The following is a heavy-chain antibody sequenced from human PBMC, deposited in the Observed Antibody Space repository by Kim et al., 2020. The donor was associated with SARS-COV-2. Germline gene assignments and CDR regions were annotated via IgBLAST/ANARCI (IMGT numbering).Heavy chain of an antibody. V-gene: IGHV3-66*01. J-gene: IGHJ5*02. CDR3: ARAGSGLWFGELPPYGWFDP. Sequence: RFTISRDNSKNTLYLQMNSLRAEDTAVYYCARAGSGLWFGELPPYGWFDPWGQGTLVTVSS. D-gene: IGHD3-10*01.